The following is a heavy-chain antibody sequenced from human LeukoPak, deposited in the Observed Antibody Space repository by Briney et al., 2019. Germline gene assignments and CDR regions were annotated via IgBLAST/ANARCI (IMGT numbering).Heavy chain of an antibody. J-gene: IGHJ3*02. CDR2: IIPIFGTA. Sequence: SVKVSCKACVGIFSSYAISWVGQAPGQGLEWMGGIIPIFGTANYAQKFQGRVTITADESTSTAYMELSSLRSEDTAVYYCARGTLGCCSGGSCSGAFDIWGQGTMVTVSS. D-gene: IGHD2-15*01. CDR1: VGIFSSYA. CDR3: ARGTLGCCSGGSCSGAFDI. V-gene: IGHV1-69*13.